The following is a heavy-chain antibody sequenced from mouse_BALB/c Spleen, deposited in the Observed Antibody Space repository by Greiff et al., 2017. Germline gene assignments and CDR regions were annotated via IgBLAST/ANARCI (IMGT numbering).Heavy chain of an antibody. CDR1: GYTFTDYA. CDR3: ATVVAPNYAMDY. CDR2: ISTYYGDA. J-gene: IGHJ4*01. V-gene: IGHV1S137*01. D-gene: IGHD1-1*01. Sequence: VQLQQSGAELVRPGVSVKISCKGSGYTFTDYAMHWVKQSHAKSLEWIGVISTYYGDASYNQKFKGKATMTVDKSSSTAYMELARLTSEDSAIYYCATVVAPNYAMDYWGQGTSVTVSS.